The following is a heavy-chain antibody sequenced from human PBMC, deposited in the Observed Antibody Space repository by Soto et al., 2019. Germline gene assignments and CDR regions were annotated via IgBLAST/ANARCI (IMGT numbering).Heavy chain of an antibody. Sequence: ASVKVSCKASGYTFTSYGISWVRQAPGQGLEWMGWISAYNGNTNYAQKLQGRVTMTTDTSTSTAYMELRSLRSDDTAVYYCARGSEEAIFGVVTVDAFDIWGQGTMVTVSS. CDR2: ISAYNGNT. D-gene: IGHD3-3*01. CDR1: GYTFTSYG. V-gene: IGHV1-18*01. J-gene: IGHJ3*02. CDR3: ARGSEEAIFGVVTVDAFDI.